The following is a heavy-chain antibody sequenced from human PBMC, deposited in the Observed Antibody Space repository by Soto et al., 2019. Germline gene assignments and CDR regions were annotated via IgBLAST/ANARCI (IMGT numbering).Heavy chain of an antibody. Sequence: PSETLSLTRSVSGGSIETDYWGWIRQPPGKGLQWIGYIYYSGSTKYNPSLKSRVTISLATSKNQFSLKLNSVTAADTALYYCAREWKYFDVWGQGILVTVSS. D-gene: IGHD1-1*01. CDR1: GGSIETDY. CDR3: AREWKYFDV. J-gene: IGHJ4*02. CDR2: IYYSGST. V-gene: IGHV4-59*01.